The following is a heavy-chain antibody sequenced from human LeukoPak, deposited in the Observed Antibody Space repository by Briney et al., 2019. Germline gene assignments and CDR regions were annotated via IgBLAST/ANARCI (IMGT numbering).Heavy chain of an antibody. Sequence: PGGSLRLSCAASGFTFSSYAMSWVRQAPGKGLEWVSAISGSGGSTYYADSVKGRFTISRDNSKNTLYLQMNSLRAEDTAVYYCAKDPSGIVPFRGGPFDYWGQGTLVTVSS. D-gene: IGHD3-16*01. CDR3: AKDPSGIVPFRGGPFDY. J-gene: IGHJ4*02. V-gene: IGHV3-23*01. CDR2: ISGSGGST. CDR1: GFTFSSYA.